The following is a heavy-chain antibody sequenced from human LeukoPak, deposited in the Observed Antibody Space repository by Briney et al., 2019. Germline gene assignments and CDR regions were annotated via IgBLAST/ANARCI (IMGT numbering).Heavy chain of an antibody. CDR2: ISYDGSNK. CDR3: ARAQVPIVVVPAAIDY. CDR1: GFTFSSYG. Sequence: PGGSLRLSCAASGFTFSSYGMHWVRQAPGKGLEWVAVISYDGSNKYYADSVKGRYTISRDNSKNTLYLQMNSLRAEDTAVYYCARAQVPIVVVPAAIDYWGQGTLVTVSS. D-gene: IGHD2-2*01. J-gene: IGHJ4*02. V-gene: IGHV3-30*03.